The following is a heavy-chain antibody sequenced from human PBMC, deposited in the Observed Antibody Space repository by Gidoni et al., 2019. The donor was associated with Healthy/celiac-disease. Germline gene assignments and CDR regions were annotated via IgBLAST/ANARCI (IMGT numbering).Heavy chain of an antibody. CDR2: INPSGGST. Sequence: QVQLVQSGAEVKKPGASVKVSCKASGYTFTSYYMHWVRQAPGQGLEWMGIINPSGGSTSYAQKFQGRVTMTRDTSTSTVYMELSSLRSEDTAVYYCARVDPIVGATTVAFDIWGQGTMVTVSS. V-gene: IGHV1-46*01. CDR1: GYTFTSYY. J-gene: IGHJ3*02. CDR3: ARVDPIVGATTVAFDI. D-gene: IGHD1-26*01.